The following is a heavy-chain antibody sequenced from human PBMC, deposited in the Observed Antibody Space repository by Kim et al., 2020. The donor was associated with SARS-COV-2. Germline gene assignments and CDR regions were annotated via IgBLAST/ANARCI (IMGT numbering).Heavy chain of an antibody. D-gene: IGHD1-1*01. V-gene: IGHV3-30*02. CDR3: AREAGNDVFPS. Sequence: GGSLRLSCAASGFTFSGYAIHWVRQAPGKGLAWVAYIRYDGSNKYYAESVQGRFTISRDNSKNTVFLLMSSLRVDDTGVYYCAREAGNDVFPSWGQGTPVTVSS. CDR2: IRYDGSNK. CDR1: GFTFSGYA. J-gene: IGHJ4*02.